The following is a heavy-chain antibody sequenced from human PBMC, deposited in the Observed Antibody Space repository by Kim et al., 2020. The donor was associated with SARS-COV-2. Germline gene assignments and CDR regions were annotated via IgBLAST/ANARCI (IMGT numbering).Heavy chain of an antibody. V-gene: IGHV3-7*03. D-gene: IGHD1-26*01. CDR3: ARAPSGIYHKYYHGMDG. J-gene: IGHJ6*02. CDR1: GFTFSSYW. Sequence: GGSLRLSCAASGFTFSSYWMSWVRQAPGKGLEWVANIKQDGSEKYYVDSVKGRFTISRDNAKNSLYLQMNSLRAEDTAVYYCARAPSGIYHKYYHGMDGWGQGTTVTVSS. CDR2: IKQDGSEK.